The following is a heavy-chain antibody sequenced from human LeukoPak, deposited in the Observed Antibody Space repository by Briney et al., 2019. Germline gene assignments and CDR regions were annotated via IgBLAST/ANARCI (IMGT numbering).Heavy chain of an antibody. Sequence: PGGSLRLSCAACGFTFSSYAMSGGRQAGGKGLEWVSIISSSSSYIYYTDSVKGRFTVSRDNAKNLLYLQMNSLRVEDTAVYYCARDGGRMDYWGQGTLVTVSS. CDR3: ARDGGRMDY. V-gene: IGHV3-21*01. J-gene: IGHJ4*02. D-gene: IGHD3-16*01. CDR2: ISSSSSYI. CDR1: GFTFSSYA.